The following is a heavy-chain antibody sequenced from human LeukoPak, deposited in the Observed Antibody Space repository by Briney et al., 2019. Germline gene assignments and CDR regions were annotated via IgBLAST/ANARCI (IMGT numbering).Heavy chain of an antibody. CDR1: GGSFSGYY. V-gene: IGHV4-34*01. CDR2: INHSGST. Sequence: SETLSLTCAVYGGSFSGYYWSWIRQPPGEGLEWIGEINHSGSTNYNPSLKSRVTISVDTSKNQFSLKLSSVTAADTAVYYCARGHYYDSRARFDPWGQGTLVTVSS. D-gene: IGHD3-22*01. J-gene: IGHJ5*02. CDR3: ARGHYYDSRARFDP.